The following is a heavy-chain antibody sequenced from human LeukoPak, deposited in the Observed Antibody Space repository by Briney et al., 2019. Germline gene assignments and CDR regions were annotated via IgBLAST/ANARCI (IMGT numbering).Heavy chain of an antibody. D-gene: IGHD6-19*01. Sequence: ASVKVSCKASGYTFTSYGISWVRQAPGQGLEWMGWISAYNGNTNYAQKLQGRVTMTTDTSTSTAYMELRSLRSDDTAVYYCARLRERYSSGSLGYWGQGTLVTVSS. J-gene: IGHJ4*02. CDR1: GYTFTSYG. CDR2: ISAYNGNT. CDR3: ARLRERYSSGSLGY. V-gene: IGHV1-18*01.